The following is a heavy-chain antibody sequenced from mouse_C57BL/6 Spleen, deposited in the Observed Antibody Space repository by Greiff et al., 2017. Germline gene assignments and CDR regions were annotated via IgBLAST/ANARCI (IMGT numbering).Heavy chain of an antibody. J-gene: IGHJ1*03. Sequence: QVQLQQSGTELVKPGASVKLSCKASGYTFTSYWMHWVKQRPGQGLEWIGKINPSNGGTNYNEKFKGKATLTVDKSTSTAYMQLSRLTSEDSAVYFCASGGEYCYDWYFDVWGTGTTVTVSS. D-gene: IGHD2-12*01. CDR1: GYTFTSYW. CDR2: INPSNGGT. V-gene: IGHV1-53*01. CDR3: ASGGEYCYDWYFDV.